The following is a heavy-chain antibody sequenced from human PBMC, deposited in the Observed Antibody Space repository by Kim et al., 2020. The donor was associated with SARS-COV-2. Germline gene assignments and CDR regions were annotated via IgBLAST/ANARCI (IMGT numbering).Heavy chain of an antibody. CDR1: GYTFTSYA. D-gene: IGHD5-12*01. CDR2: INAGNGNT. Sequence: ASVKVSCKASGYTFTSYAMHWVRQAPGQRLEWMGWINAGNGNTKYSQKFQGRVTITRDTSASTAYMELSSLRSEDTAVYYCARVFRRFGATINLMDYWGQGTLVTVSS. J-gene: IGHJ4*02. CDR3: ARVFRRFGATINLMDY. V-gene: IGHV1-3*01.